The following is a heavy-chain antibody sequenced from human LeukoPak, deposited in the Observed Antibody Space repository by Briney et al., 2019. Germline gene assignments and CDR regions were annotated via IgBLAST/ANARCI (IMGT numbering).Heavy chain of an antibody. V-gene: IGHV3-30*18. D-gene: IGHD1-1*01. CDR1: GFTFSSYG. J-gene: IGHJ4*02. Sequence: GGSLRLSCAASGFTFSSYGMHWVRQAPGKGLEWVAVISYDGSNKYYADSVKGRFTISRDNSKNTLYLQMNSLRAEDTAVYYCAKEGPGGAGTTGFDYWGQGTLVTVSS. CDR3: AKEGPGGAGTTGFDY. CDR2: ISYDGSNK.